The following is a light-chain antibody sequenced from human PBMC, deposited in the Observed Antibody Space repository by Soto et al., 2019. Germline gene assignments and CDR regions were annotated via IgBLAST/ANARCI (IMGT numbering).Light chain of an antibody. CDR3: QQYNSWPPWT. CDR2: GAS. CDR1: QSVSSN. Sequence: EIVMTQSPATLSVSPGERATLSCRASQSVSSNLAWYQQKPGQAPRLLIYGASTRATGIPARFSGSGSATEFTLIISSLQSEDFAVYYCQQYNSWPPWTFGQGTKVEIK. V-gene: IGKV3-15*01. J-gene: IGKJ1*01.